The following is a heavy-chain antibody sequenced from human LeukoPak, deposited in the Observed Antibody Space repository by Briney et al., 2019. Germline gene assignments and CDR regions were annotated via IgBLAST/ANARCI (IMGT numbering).Heavy chain of an antibody. V-gene: IGHV3-23*01. CDR2: ISGSGGST. CDR3: ASSGSGSYYPYYYYYMDV. Sequence: PGGSLRLSCAASGFTFSSYSMSWVRQAPGKGLEWVSAISGSGGSTYYADSVKGRFTISRDNSKNTLYLQMNSLRAEDTAVYYCASSGSGSYYPYYYYYMDVWGKGTTVTVSS. CDR1: GFTFSSYS. D-gene: IGHD3-10*01. J-gene: IGHJ6*03.